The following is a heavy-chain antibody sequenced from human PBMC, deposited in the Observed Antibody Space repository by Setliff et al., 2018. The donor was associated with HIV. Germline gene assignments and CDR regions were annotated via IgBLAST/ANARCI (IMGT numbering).Heavy chain of an antibody. Sequence: GGSLRLSCAGSGFTFSSYWMSWVRQAPGKGLEWVANIKQDGSEKYYVESVKGRFTISRGNANNSLYLQMNSLSAEDTAVYYCARGARGYSYGWGQGTLVTVSS. CDR3: ARGARGYSYG. D-gene: IGHD5-18*01. J-gene: IGHJ4*02. CDR2: IKQDGSEK. V-gene: IGHV3-7*01. CDR1: GFTFSSYW.